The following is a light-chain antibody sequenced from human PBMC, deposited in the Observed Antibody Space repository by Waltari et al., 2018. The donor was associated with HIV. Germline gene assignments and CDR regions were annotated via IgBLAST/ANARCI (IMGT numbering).Light chain of an antibody. CDR3: QQRSLWPLT. Sequence: EIVLTQSPATLSLSPGDSATFSCRASQSVANFLAWYQQKPGQAPRLLIYDASNRATGIPARFSGSGSGTVFTLTISNLEPEDSAVYYCQQRSLWPLTFGGGTKVEIK. CDR1: QSVANF. CDR2: DAS. J-gene: IGKJ4*01. V-gene: IGKV3-11*01.